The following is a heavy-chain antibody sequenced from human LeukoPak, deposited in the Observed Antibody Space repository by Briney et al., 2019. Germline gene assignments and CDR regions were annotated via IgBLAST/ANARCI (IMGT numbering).Heavy chain of an antibody. CDR3: ARALGYSYGYAVDY. D-gene: IGHD5-18*01. Sequence: GGSLSLSCAASGFIFSNYNINWVRQTPGKGLEWLSYISSSSGTIYYADSVKGRFTISGDNAKNSLYLQMNSLRAEDTAVYYCARALGYSYGYAVDYWGKGTLVTVSS. CDR2: ISSSSGTI. CDR1: GFIFSNYN. J-gene: IGHJ4*02. V-gene: IGHV3-48*01.